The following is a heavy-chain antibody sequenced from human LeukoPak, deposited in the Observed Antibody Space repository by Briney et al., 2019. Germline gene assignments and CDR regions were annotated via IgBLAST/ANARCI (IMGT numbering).Heavy chain of an antibody. CDR3: ARDSTAFNWFDP. CDR2: IYHGGST. J-gene: IGHJ5*02. Sequence: SQTLSLTCTVSGGSMRTGSYYWSWIRQPPGKGLEWIGYIYHGGSTNYNPSLKSRVTISVDTSKNQFSLKLSSVTAADTTVYYCARDSTAFNWFDPWGQGTLVTVSS. D-gene: IGHD2-21*02. CDR1: GGSMRTGSYY. V-gene: IGHV4-30-2*01.